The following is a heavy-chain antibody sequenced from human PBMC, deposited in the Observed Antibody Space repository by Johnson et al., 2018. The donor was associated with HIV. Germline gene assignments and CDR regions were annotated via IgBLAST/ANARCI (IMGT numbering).Heavy chain of an antibody. CDR2: IYSGGST. CDR3: TTAVDGAPDAFDI. J-gene: IGHJ3*02. V-gene: IGHV3-53*01. CDR1: GFTVSSNY. Sequence: VQLVESGGGLIQPGGSLRLSCAASGFTVSSNYMSWVRQAPGKGLEWVSVIYSGGSTYYADSVKGRFTISRDNSKNTLYLQMNSLKTEDTAVYYCTTAVDGAPDAFDIWGQGTMVTVSS. D-gene: IGHD4-17*01.